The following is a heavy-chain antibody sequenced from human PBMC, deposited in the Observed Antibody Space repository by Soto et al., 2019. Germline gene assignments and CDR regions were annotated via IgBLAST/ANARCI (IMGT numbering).Heavy chain of an antibody. CDR3: ATAEGDY. Sequence: PGGSLRLSCAVSGFTFANHWMHWVRQAPGKGLEWVSRMNSDGSTTDYADSVKGRFTVSRDNAKNTLYVQMNSLRAEDTAVYYCATAEGDYWGPGNLVTVSS. V-gene: IGHV3-74*01. CDR2: MNSDGSTT. CDR1: GFTFANHW. J-gene: IGHJ4*02.